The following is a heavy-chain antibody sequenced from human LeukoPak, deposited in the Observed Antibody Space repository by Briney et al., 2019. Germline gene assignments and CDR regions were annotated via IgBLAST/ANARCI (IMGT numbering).Heavy chain of an antibody. D-gene: IGHD6-13*01. V-gene: IGHV3-23*01. CDR2: ISGSGGST. CDR3: AKGAWAADGPMGNNFAS. J-gene: IGHJ4*02. Sequence: GGSLRLSCAASGFTFSSYAMSWVRQAPGKGLEWVSAISGSGGSTYYADSVKGRFTISRDNPKNTLYLQMNSLRTEDTSIYYCAKGAWAADGPMGNNFASWGQGTLVIVS. CDR1: GFTFSSYA.